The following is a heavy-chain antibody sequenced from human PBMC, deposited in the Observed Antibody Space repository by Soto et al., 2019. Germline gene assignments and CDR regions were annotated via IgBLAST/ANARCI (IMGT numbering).Heavy chain of an antibody. Sequence: GGSLRLSCAASGFTFSSYAMSWVRQAPGKGLEWVSAISGSGGSTYYADSVKGRFTISRDNCKNTLYLQMNSLRAEDTAVYYSAKPLYGDIFYFWGQGTLVTVSS. V-gene: IGHV3-23*01. CDR3: AKPLYGDIFYF. CDR1: GFTFSSYA. D-gene: IGHD4-17*01. CDR2: ISGSGGST. J-gene: IGHJ4*02.